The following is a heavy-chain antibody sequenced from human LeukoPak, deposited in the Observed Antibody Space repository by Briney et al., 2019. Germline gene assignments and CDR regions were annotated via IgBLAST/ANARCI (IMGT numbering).Heavy chain of an antibody. CDR1: EFSVGSNY. D-gene: IGHD3-10*01. J-gene: IGHJ4*02. CDR3: ARLSYDSGTHYTCYEY. CDR2: IKEDGSAK. Sequence: GGSLRLSCAASEFSVGSNYMTWVRQAPGKGLEWVANIKEDGSAKYYVDSVKGRFTISRENAKNSVYLQMNSLRADDTAVYYCARLSYDSGTHYTCYEYWGQGTLVTVSS. V-gene: IGHV3-7*01.